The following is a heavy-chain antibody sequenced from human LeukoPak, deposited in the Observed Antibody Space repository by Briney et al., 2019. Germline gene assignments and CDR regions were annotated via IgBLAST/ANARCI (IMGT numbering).Heavy chain of an antibody. J-gene: IGHJ6*02. CDR2: ISRSSSYI. V-gene: IGHV3-21*01. Sequence: PGGSLRLSCAASGFTFSSYSMNWVRQAPGKGLEWVSLISRSSSYIYYADSVKGRFTISRDDAKKSLYLQMNSLRAEDTAVYYCASTCSGGSCYSYDYGMDVWGQGTSVTVSS. D-gene: IGHD2-15*01. CDR1: GFTFSSYS. CDR3: ASTCSGGSCYSYDYGMDV.